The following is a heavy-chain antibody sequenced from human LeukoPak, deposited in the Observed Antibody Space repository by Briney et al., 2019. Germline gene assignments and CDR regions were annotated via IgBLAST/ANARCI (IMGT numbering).Heavy chain of an antibody. J-gene: IGHJ5*02. CDR2: INPNSGGT. D-gene: IGHD1-26*01. CDR3: ARVKVGATLHWFDP. CDR1: GYTFTGYY. Sequence: ASVKVSCKASGYTFTGYYMHWVRQAPGQGLEWMGWINPNSGGTNYAQKFQGRVTMTTDTSTSTAYMELRSLRSDDTAVYYCARVKVGATLHWFDPWGQGTLVTVSS. V-gene: IGHV1-2*02.